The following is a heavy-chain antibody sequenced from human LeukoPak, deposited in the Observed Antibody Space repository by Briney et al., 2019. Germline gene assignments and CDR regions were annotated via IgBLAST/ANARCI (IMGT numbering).Heavy chain of an antibody. CDR1: GGSISSSSYY. J-gene: IGHJ5*02. CDR3: ARQPIDVWGSYRPNWFDP. Sequence: PSETLSLTCTVSGGSISSSSYYWGWIRQPPGKGLEWIGGIYYSGSTYYNPSLKSRVTISVDTSKNQFSLKLSSVTAADTAVYYCARQPIDVWGSYRPNWFDPWGQGTLVTVSS. CDR2: IYYSGST. D-gene: IGHD3-16*02. V-gene: IGHV4-39*01.